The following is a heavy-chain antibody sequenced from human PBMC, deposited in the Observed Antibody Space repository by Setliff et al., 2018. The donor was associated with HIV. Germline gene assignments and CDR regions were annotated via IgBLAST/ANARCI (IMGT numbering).Heavy chain of an antibody. CDR3: AREYYYDSSGYDY. V-gene: IGHV1-2*02. CDR1: GYTFTSYD. CDR2: MNPNSGGT. Sequence: ASVKVSCKASGYTFTSYDINWVRQATGQGLEWMGWMNPNSGGTNYAQKFQGRVTMTRDTSISTAYMELSSLRSEDTAVYYCAREYYYDSSGYDYWGQGTLVTVSS. D-gene: IGHD3-22*01. J-gene: IGHJ4*02.